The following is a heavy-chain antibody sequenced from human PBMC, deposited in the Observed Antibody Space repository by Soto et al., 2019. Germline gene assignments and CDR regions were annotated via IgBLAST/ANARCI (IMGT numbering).Heavy chain of an antibody. CDR2: IDPSDSQT. CDR1: GYSFAGYW. D-gene: IGHD3-22*01. Sequence: RESLRISCKGSGYSFAGYWITWVRQKPGKGLEWMGRIDPSDSQTYYSPSFRGHVTISVTKSITTVFLQWSSLRASDTAMYYCARQIYDSDTGPNSQYYFDSWGQGPPVTLSS. J-gene: IGHJ4*02. V-gene: IGHV5-10-1*01. CDR3: ARQIYDSDTGPNSQYYFDS.